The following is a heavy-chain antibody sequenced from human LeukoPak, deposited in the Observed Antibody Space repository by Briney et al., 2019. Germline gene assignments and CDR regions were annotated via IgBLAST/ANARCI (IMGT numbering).Heavy chain of an antibody. J-gene: IGHJ6*03. CDR3: ARAPNYGDYGWWWYYYMDV. CDR2: INPSGGST. V-gene: IGHV1-46*01. D-gene: IGHD4-17*01. Sequence: ASVKVSCKASGYTFTSYYMHWVRQAPGQGLEWMGIINPSGGSTSYAQKFQGRVTMTRDTSTSTVYMELSSLRSEDTAVYYCARAPNYGDYGWWWYYYMDVWGKGTTVTISS. CDR1: GYTFTSYY.